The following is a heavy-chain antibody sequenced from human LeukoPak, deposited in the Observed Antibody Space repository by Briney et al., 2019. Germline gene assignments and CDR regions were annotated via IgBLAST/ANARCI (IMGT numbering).Heavy chain of an antibody. CDR3: ARDLPSYFDSGASDY. D-gene: IGHD3-10*01. Sequence: GGSLRLSCVASGFTFSWYWMSWVRQAPGKGLEWVANIKKDGSEKYYVDSVKGRFTISRDNAKNSLYLEMNSLRAEDAAVYYCARDLPSYFDSGASDYWGQGTLVTVSS. V-gene: IGHV3-7*01. CDR1: GFTFSWYW. CDR2: IKKDGSEK. J-gene: IGHJ4*02.